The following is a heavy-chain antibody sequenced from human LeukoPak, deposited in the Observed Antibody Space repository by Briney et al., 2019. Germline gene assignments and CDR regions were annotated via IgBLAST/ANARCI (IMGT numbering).Heavy chain of an antibody. D-gene: IGHD3-9*01. CDR3: ARKLRYSRNFDY. CDR2: INHSGST. CDR1: GGSFSGYY. V-gene: IGHV4-34*01. J-gene: IGHJ4*02. Sequence: SETLSHTCAVYGGSFSGYYWSWIRQPPGKGLEWIGEINHSGSTNYNPSLKSRVTISVDTSKNQFSLKLSSVTAADTAVYYCARKLRYSRNFDYWGQGTLVTVSS.